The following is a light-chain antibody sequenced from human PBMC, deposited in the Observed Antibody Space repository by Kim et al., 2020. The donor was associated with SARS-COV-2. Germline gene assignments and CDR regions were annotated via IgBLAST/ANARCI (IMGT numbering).Light chain of an antibody. J-gene: IGKJ4*01. V-gene: IGKV1-12*01. CDR3: QQANSFPLT. Sequence: ASVGARVTITCRASLPVADWLAWYQQKPGRAPILLIYGTSTLQSGVPSRFSGSGSGTAFTLTTSSLQPEDFATYFCQQANSFPLTFGGGTKVDIK. CDR2: GTS. CDR1: LPVADW.